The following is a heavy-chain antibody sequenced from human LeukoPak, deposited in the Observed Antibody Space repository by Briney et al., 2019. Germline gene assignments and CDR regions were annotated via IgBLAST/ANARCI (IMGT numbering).Heavy chain of an antibody. CDR3: ARDWGPRVKASYDL. V-gene: IGHV1-69*13. J-gene: IGHJ4*02. CDR2: IIPVFQTA. D-gene: IGHD3-16*01. Sequence: SVKVSCKASGGTLSTYAFTWVRQAPGQGLEWMGGIIPVFQTADSAQKFQGRVTMTADESTGIVYMELGSLTYDDTAVYYCARDWGPRVKASYDLWGQGTLVTVSS. CDR1: GGTLSTYA.